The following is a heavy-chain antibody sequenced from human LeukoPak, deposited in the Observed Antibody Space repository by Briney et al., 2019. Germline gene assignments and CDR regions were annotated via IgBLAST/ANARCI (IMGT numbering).Heavy chain of an antibody. CDR1: GFIFSNTE. Sequence: QPGGSLRLSCTVSGFIFSNTEMNWVRQAPGKGLEWVSFISSSGGVTNYADSVKGRFTISRDNAKKSLYLQMNSLTAEDTAVYYCARDSPVEVEAAAGTSGDYWGQGTLVTVSS. V-gene: IGHV3-48*03. J-gene: IGHJ4*02. CDR2: ISSSGGVT. D-gene: IGHD6-13*01. CDR3: ARDSPVEVEAAAGTSGDY.